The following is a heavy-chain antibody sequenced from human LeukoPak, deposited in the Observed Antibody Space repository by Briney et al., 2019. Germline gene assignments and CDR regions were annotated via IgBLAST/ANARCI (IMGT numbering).Heavy chain of an antibody. Sequence: ASVKVSCKVSGYPLISHDISWVRQAPGQGLEWMGWISGYNGNTNCTQKFQGRVTMTSDTSTSTAYMELRSLRSDDTAVYYCAKDRLGTTDAFDIWGQGTLVTVSS. D-gene: IGHD1-7*01. CDR2: ISGYNGNT. J-gene: IGHJ3*02. V-gene: IGHV1-18*01. CDR3: AKDRLGTTDAFDI. CDR1: GYPLISHD.